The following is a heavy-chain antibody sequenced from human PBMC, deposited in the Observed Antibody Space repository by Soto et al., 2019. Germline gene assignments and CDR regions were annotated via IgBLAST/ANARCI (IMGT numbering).Heavy chain of an antibody. V-gene: IGHV3-30-3*01. CDR3: ARDSEYSSGHHFGY. Sequence: QVHLVESGGGVVQPGRSLRLSCTASGFTFSTYSMHWVRQAPGKGLEWVALISYDGTKYYADSVKGRFTISRDNSKNTLYLQMDSLRAEDTAVYYCARDSEYSSGHHFGYWGQGTLVTVSS. CDR2: ISYDGTK. D-gene: IGHD5-18*01. CDR1: GFTFSTYS. J-gene: IGHJ4*02.